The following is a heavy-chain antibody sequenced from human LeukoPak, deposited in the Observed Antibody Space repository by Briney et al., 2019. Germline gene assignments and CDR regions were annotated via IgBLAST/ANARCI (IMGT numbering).Heavy chain of an antibody. CDR1: GFTFTDSY. CDR2: ISSSSSYT. CDR3: ARVRGYSFGRPTGYFDY. J-gene: IGHJ4*02. V-gene: IGHV3-11*05. Sequence: KPGGSLRLSCAASGFTFTDSYMSWIRQAPGKGLEWVSYISSSSSYTSYADSVKGRFIISRDNADNSLFLQMNSLRAEDTAVYFCARVRGYSFGRPTGYFDYWGQGTLVTVSS. D-gene: IGHD5-18*01.